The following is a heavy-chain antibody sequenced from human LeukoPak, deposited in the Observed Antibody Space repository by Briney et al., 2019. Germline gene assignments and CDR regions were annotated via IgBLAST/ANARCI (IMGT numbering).Heavy chain of an antibody. D-gene: IGHD3-10*01. CDR3: ARQLMVRGVIHYYYYGMDV. CDR2: IYYSGST. CDR1: GGSISSYY. J-gene: IGHJ6*02. Sequence: PSETLSLTCTVSGGSISSYYWSWIRQPPGKGLEWIGYIYYSGSTNYNPSLKSRVTISVDTSKNQFSLKLSSETAADTAVYYCARQLMVRGVIHYYYYGMDVWGQGTTVTVSS. V-gene: IGHV4-59*08.